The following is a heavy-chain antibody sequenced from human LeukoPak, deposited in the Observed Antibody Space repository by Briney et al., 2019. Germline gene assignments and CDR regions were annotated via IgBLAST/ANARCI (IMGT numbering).Heavy chain of an antibody. V-gene: IGHV1-18*01. J-gene: IGHJ4*02. CDR1: GYTLTSHG. D-gene: IGHD1-26*01. CDR3: AREGRATGTYYFDY. Sequence: GASEKVSCEASGYTLTSHGISWGRQAPGQGLEWMGWISAYNGNTNYAQTLQGRVTMTTDTSTSTAYMELRSLRSDDTAVYCCAREGRATGTYYFDYWGQGTLVTVSS. CDR2: ISAYNGNT.